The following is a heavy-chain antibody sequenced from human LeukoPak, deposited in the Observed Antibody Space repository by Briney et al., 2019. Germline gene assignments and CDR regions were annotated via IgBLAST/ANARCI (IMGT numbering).Heavy chain of an antibody. J-gene: IGHJ3*02. CDR3: ASAHISGSYWEDAFDI. D-gene: IGHD1-26*01. CDR1: GYSISSGYY. V-gene: IGHV4-38-2*02. CDR2: IYHSGST. Sequence: SETLSLTCTVSGYSISSGYYWGWIRQPPGKGLEWIGSIYHSGSTYYNPSLKSRVTISVDTSKNQFSLKLSSVTAADTAVYYCASAHISGSYWEDAFDIWGQGTMVTVS.